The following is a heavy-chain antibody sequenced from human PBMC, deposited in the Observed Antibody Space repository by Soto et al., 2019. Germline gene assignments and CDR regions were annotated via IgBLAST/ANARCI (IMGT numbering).Heavy chain of an antibody. CDR2: ISGSTGRRT. CDR3: AKVANVGVVVEYFDH. Sequence: GGSLRLSCAASGFTFSNYDMSWVRQAPGKGLEWVSMISGSTGRRTYYADSVRGRFSISRDNSKNTVDLQINSLRAEDTAVYYCAKVANVGVVVEYFDHWGQGSLVTVSS. D-gene: IGHD3-3*01. V-gene: IGHV3-23*01. CDR1: GFTFSNYD. J-gene: IGHJ4*02.